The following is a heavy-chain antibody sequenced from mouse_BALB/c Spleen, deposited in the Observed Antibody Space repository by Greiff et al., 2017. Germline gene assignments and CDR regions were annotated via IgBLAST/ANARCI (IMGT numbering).Heavy chain of an antibody. J-gene: IGHJ3*01. D-gene: IGHD2-10*01. V-gene: IGHV2-9*02. CDR2: IWAGGST. CDR1: GFSLTSYG. Sequence: VKLMESGPGLVAPSQSLSITCTVSGFSLTSYGVHWVRQPPGKGLEWLGVIWAGGSTNYNSALMSRLSISKDNSKSQVFLKMNSLQTDDTAMYYCARDPYYGNYVAYWGQGTLVTVSA. CDR3: ARDPYYGNYVAY.